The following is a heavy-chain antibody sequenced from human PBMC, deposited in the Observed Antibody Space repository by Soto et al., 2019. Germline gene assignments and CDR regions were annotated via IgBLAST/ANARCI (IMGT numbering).Heavy chain of an antibody. CDR3: ARDRREGGYCSGDSCSANNWFDP. V-gene: IGHV4-59*01. J-gene: IGHJ5*02. CDR2: IYYTGNT. D-gene: IGHD2-15*01. CDR1: GGTITNYD. Sequence: PSVTLPLTCSVSGGTITNYDLSRIRQPTGKGLEWIGFIYYTGNTNYNPSLRSRVTISVDTSKNQFSLKLSSVTAADTAVYFCARDRREGGYCSGDSCSANNWFDPWGQGTLVTVSS.